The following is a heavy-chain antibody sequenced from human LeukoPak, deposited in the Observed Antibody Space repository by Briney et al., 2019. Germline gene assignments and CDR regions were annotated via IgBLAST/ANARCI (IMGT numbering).Heavy chain of an antibody. V-gene: IGHV4-59*08. Sequence: SETLSLTCTVSGGSISSYYWSWIRQPPARGLEWIGYIYYSGSTNYNPSLKSRVTISVDTSKNQFSLKLSSVTAADTAVYYCARMGGSGSYYLDYWGQGTLVTVSS. CDR2: IYYSGST. J-gene: IGHJ4*02. CDR1: GGSISSYY. CDR3: ARMGGSGSYYLDY. D-gene: IGHD1-26*01.